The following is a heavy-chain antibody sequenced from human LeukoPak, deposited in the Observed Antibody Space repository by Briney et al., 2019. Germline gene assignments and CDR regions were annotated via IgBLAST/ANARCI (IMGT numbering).Heavy chain of an antibody. D-gene: IGHD6-19*01. V-gene: IGHV1-2*02. CDR1: GYTFTSYG. CDR2: INPNSGGT. J-gene: IGHJ6*02. CDR3: ARGPPIRARIAVAGTPYYYYYYGMDV. Sequence: ASVKVSCKASGYTFTSYGISWVRQAPGQGLEWMGWINPNSGGTNYAQKFQGRVTMTRDTSISTAYMELSRLRSDDTAVYYCARGPPIRARIAVAGTPYYYYYYGMDVWGQGTTVTVSS.